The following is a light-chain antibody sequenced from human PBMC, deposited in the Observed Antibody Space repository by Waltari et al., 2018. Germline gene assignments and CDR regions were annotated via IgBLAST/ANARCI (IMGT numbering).Light chain of an antibody. CDR1: SSNIGTHY. Sequence: QSVLTQPPSVSAAPGQKVTIPCSGSSSNIGTHYVAWYQPFSGTVPKLLIYDNTERPAGISDRCSGSKSGTSATLAITGLQIGDEADYYCGAWDDSLGARYVFGTGTKVTVL. V-gene: IGLV1-51*01. CDR2: DNT. CDR3: GAWDDSLGARYV. J-gene: IGLJ1*01.